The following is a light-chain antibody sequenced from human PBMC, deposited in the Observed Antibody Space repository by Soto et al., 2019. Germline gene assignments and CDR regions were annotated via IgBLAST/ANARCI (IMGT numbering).Light chain of an antibody. CDR2: HVT. CDR3: CSYTTSNTFV. V-gene: IGLV2-14*01. Sequence: QSALTQPASVSGSLGQSITISCSGTSSDVGAYNYVSWYQQYPGKAPKLMIYHVTDRPSGVSNRFSGSKSGNTASLTISGLQAEYEADYYCCSYTTSNTFVFVTGTKVTVL. CDR1: SSDVGAYNY. J-gene: IGLJ1*01.